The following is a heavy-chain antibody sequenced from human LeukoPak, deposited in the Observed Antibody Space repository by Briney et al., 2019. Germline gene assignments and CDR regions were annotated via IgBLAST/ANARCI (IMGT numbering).Heavy chain of an antibody. D-gene: IGHD3-10*01. V-gene: IGHV1-2*02. J-gene: IGHJ5*02. CDR3: ARDYYYGSGSYSNWFDP. CDR1: GYTFTGYY. Sequence: GASVTVSCKASGYTFTGYYMHWVRQAPGQGLEWMGWINPNSGGTNYAQKFQGRVIMTRDTSISSAYMELSRLRSDDTAVYHCARDYYYGSGSYSNWFDPWGQGTLVTVSS. CDR2: INPNSGGT.